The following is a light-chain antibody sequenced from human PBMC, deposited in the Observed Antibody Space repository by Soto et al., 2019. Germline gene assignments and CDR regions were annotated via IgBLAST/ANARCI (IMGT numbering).Light chain of an antibody. V-gene: IGKV1-39*01. CDR3: QQSYSTPYT. J-gene: IGKJ2*01. CDR1: QSISSY. CDR2: AAS. Sequence: DLQMTQAPSSLSASVGDRVTITCRASQSISSYLNWYQQNPGKAPKLLIYAASSLQSGVPSRFSGSGSGTDFTLTISRLPPEDFATYYCQQSYSTPYTFGQGTKLEIK.